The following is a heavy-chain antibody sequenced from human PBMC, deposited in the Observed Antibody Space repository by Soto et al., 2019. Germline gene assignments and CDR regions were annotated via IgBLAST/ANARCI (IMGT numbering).Heavy chain of an antibody. J-gene: IGHJ4*02. V-gene: IGHV4-31*03. CDR3: AAYDSEGYFDY. D-gene: IGHD3-9*01. CDR1: GGSISSGGYY. CDR2: IYYSGST. Sequence: SETLSLTCTVSGGSISSGGYYWSWIRQHPGKGLEWIGYIYYSGSTYYNPSLKSRVTISIDTSKNQFSLKLISVTAADTAAYYCAAYDSEGYFDYWGQGALVTVSS.